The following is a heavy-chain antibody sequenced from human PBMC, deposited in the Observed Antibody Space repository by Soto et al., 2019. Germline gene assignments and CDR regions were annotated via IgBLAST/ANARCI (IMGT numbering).Heavy chain of an antibody. Sequence: GGSLRLSCAASGFTVDDYAMHWVRQAPGKGLEWVAVISYDGSNKYYADTVKGRFTISRDNSKNTLYLQMNSMKAEDTAVYYCSKDRRIAVAGLYYYYGMDVWGQGTTVTVSS. J-gene: IGHJ6*02. V-gene: IGHV3-30*18. CDR2: ISYDGSNK. D-gene: IGHD6-19*01. CDR1: GFTVDDYA. CDR3: SKDRRIAVAGLYYYYGMDV.